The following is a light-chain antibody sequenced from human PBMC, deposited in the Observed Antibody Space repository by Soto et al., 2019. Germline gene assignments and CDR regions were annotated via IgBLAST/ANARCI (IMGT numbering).Light chain of an antibody. CDR2: DAS. J-gene: IGKJ1*01. Sequence: EIVLTQSPATLSLSPGERATLSCRASQSVSSYLACYQQKPGKAPRLLIYDASNRATGIPARFSGSGSGTDFTLTISSLEPEDFAVYYCQQRSNWPPWTFGQGTKVEIK. V-gene: IGKV3-11*01. CDR1: QSVSSY. CDR3: QQRSNWPPWT.